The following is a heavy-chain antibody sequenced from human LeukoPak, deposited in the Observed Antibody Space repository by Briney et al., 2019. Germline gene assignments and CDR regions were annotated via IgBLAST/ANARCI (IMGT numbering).Heavy chain of an antibody. CDR3: ARVCGGDCYSVFDP. D-gene: IGHD2-21*02. V-gene: IGHV1-2*02. CDR2: INPNNGDT. CDR1: GYTFTGYY. Sequence: ASVKVSCKASGYTFTGYYMHWVRQAPGQGLEWMGWINPNNGDTKFAQRFQGRVTMTRDTSISTGYMELSSLKSDDTAVYYCARVCGGDCYSVFDPWGQGTLVTVSS. J-gene: IGHJ5*02.